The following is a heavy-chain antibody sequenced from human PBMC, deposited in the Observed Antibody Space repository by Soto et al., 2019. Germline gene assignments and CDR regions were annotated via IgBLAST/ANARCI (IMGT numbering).Heavy chain of an antibody. Sequence: EVQLVESGGGLIQPGGSLRLSCAVSGFTVSNNYMSWVRQAPGKGLEGVSVIYSGGYTAYGDSVKGRFTISRDNSMNKLKFQIKSRGPDQPAGILMAATAGGGGYWGQGTLVTVSS. J-gene: IGHJ4*02. CDR2: IYSGGYT. D-gene: IGHD2-15*01. CDR1: GFTVSNNY. V-gene: IGHV3-53*01. CDR3: AATAGGGGY.